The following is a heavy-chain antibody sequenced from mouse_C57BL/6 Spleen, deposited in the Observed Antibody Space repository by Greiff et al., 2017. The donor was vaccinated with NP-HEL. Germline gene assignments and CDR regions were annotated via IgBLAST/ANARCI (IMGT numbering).Heavy chain of an antibody. J-gene: IGHJ2*01. Sequence: VQLKESGAELVKPGASVKLSCTASGFTIKDYYMHWVQQSTEQGLEWIGRIDPEDGETKYAPKFQGKATITADTSSNTAYLQLSGLTSEDTAVYYGAKYWGGYYDYGVDYGCWGQGTTLTV. D-gene: IGHD2-4*01. CDR2: IDPEDGET. CDR1: GFTIKDYY. CDR3: AKYWGGYYDYGVDYGC. V-gene: IGHV14-2*01.